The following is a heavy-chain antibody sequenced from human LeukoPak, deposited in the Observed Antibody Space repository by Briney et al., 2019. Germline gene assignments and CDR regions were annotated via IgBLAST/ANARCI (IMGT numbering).Heavy chain of an antibody. CDR1: GYSISSGYY. J-gene: IGHJ4*02. V-gene: IGHV4-38-2*01. D-gene: IGHD4-17*01. CDR3: ARGFGEKFDY. CDR2: IYHSGST. Sequence: NASETLSLTCAVSGYSISSGYYWGWIRQPPGKGLEWIGSIYHSGSTYYNPSLESRVTISVDTSKNQFSLKLSSVTAADTAVYYCARGFGEKFDYWGQGTLVTVSS.